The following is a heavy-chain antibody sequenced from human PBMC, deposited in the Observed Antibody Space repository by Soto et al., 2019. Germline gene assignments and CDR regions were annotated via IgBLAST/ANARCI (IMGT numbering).Heavy chain of an antibody. CDR3: ARHTDLYRPFDP. J-gene: IGHJ5*02. CDR2: IYWDDDK. CDR1: GFSLSTSGVG. V-gene: IGHV2-5*02. Sequence: QITLKESGPTLVKPTQTLTLTCTFSGFSLSTSGVGVGWIRQPPGKALEWLALIYWDDDKRYSPSLKSRLTTTKDTSKNQVGLTMTNMDPVDTATYYCARHTDLYRPFDPGGQGTLVTVSS.